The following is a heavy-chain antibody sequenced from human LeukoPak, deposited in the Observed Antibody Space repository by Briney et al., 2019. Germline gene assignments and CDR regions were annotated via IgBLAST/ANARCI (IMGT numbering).Heavy chain of an antibody. CDR1: VYALTELS. CDR2: VDPKDGET. Sequence: ASVNVSCKVSVYALTELSIHWVGQAPGKGGEWMGGVDPKDGETIYAQNFQDRVTVTDDRSTDTSYMELRGLTSEDTALYYCAGDVLVSGGSYYHGFWGQGTLVTVSS. J-gene: IGHJ4*02. V-gene: IGHV1-24*01. D-gene: IGHD3-10*01. CDR3: AGDVLVSGGSYYHGF.